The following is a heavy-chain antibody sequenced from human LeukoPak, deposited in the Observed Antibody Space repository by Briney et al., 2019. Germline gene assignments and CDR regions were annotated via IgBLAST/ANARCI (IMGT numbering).Heavy chain of an antibody. J-gene: IGHJ5*02. CDR1: GFTFDDYA. V-gene: IGHV3-9*01. Sequence: GGSLRLSCAASGFTFDDYAMHWVRQAPGKGLEWVSGISWNSGSIGYADSVKGRFTISRDNAKNSLYLQMNSLRAEDTALYYCAKDMGGDCSGTSCHSLDPWGQGTLVTVSS. CDR3: AKDMGGDCSGTSCHSLDP. CDR2: ISWNSGSI. D-gene: IGHD2-2*01.